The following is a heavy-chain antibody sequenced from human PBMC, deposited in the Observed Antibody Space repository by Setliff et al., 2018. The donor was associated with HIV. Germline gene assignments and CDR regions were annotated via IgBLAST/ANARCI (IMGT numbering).Heavy chain of an antibody. J-gene: IGHJ4*02. CDR3: AAASSWDPLLDY. V-gene: IGHV4-61*02. CDR1: GGSINSGAYL. Sequence: SETLSLTCTVSGGSINSGAYLWAWIRQPAGKGLEWIGRISTTGSTKSNPFLKSRVTISVDTSMDQFSLKLNSVTAADTAVYYCAAASSWDPLLDYWGQGTLVTVSS. CDR2: ISTTGST. D-gene: IGHD6-13*01.